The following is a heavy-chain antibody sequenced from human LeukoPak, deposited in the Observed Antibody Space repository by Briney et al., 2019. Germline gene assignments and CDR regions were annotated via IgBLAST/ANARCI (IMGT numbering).Heavy chain of an antibody. D-gene: IGHD3-22*01. J-gene: IGHJ5*02. V-gene: IGHV4-39*01. CDR3: ARNASTMIVPGGWFDP. CDR2: IYYSGST. CDR1: GGSIRSSGYY. Sequence: SETLSLTCTVSGGSIRSSGYYWGWLRQPPGKGLEWIGSIYYSGSTSYTPSLKSRVTVTVDTSQNQFSLKLSSVTAADTAVYYCARNASTMIVPGGWFDPWGQGTLVTVSS.